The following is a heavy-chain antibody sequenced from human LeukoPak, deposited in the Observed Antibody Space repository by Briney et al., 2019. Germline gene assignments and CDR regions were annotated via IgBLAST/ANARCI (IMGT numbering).Heavy chain of an antibody. V-gene: IGHV3-53*01. CDR1: GFSVTNNY. CDR3: ARGDGYNFFDY. D-gene: IGHD5-24*01. CDR2: FYVGGAT. J-gene: IGHJ4*02. Sequence: GGSLRLSGAVSGFSVTNNYMSWVPQGPGKGLDWVSVFYVGGATYYADSVKGRFTISRDNSENTLYLQMKSLRAEDTAVYYCARGDGYNFFDYWGQGTLVTVSS.